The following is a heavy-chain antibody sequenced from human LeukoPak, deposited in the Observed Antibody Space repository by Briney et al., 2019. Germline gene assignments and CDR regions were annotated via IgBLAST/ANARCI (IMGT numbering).Heavy chain of an antibody. V-gene: IGHV3-49*04. CDR3: TRLRFLEWLFPDY. CDR1: GFTFGDYA. CDR2: IRSKAYGGTT. J-gene: IGHJ4*02. D-gene: IGHD3-3*01. Sequence: PGRSLRLSCTASGFTFGDYAMSWVRQAPGKGLGWVGFIRSKAYGGTTEYAASVKGRFTISRDDSKSIAYLQMNSLKTEDTAVYYCTRLRFLEWLFPDYWGQGTLVTVSS.